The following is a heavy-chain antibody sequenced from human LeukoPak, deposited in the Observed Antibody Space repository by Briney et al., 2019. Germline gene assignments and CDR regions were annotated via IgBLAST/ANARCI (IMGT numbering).Heavy chain of an antibody. CDR3: AGTPITIFGVVDSP. Sequence: SETLSLTCTVSGGSISSGGYYWSWIRQHPGKGLEWIGYIYYSGSTYSNPSLKSRVTTSVDTSKNQFPLKLSSVTAADTAVYYCAGTPITIFGVVDSPWGQGTLVTVSS. J-gene: IGHJ5*02. V-gene: IGHV4-31*03. CDR1: GGSISSGGYY. D-gene: IGHD3-3*01. CDR2: IYYSGST.